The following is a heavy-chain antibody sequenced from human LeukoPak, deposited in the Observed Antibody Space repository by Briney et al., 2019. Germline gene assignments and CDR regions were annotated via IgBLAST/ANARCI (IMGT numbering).Heavy chain of an antibody. CDR1: GFTFSSYS. CDR2: INTISSYI. V-gene: IGHV3-21*01. Sequence: GGSLRLSCAASGFTFSSYSFNWVRQAPGKGLEWVSSINTISSYIYYADSVKGRFTISRDNAKNSLYLQMNSLRAEDTAVYYCARDPYSSSWYSEYYYYYMDVWGKGTTVTVSS. J-gene: IGHJ6*03. D-gene: IGHD6-13*01. CDR3: ARDPYSSSWYSEYYYYYMDV.